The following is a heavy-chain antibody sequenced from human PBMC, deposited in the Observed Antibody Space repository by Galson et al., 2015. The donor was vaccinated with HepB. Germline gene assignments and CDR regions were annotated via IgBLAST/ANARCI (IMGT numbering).Heavy chain of an antibody. J-gene: IGHJ6*02. CDR1: GFTFSSYS. CDR3: ARGWELLNYYYGMDV. V-gene: IGHV3-21*01. Sequence: SLRLSCAASGFTFSSYSMNWARQAPGKELEWVSSISSSSSYIYYADSVKGRFTISRDNAKNSLYLQMNSLRAEDTAVYYCARGWELLNYYYGMDVWGQGTTVTVSS. CDR2: ISSSSSYI. D-gene: IGHD1-26*01.